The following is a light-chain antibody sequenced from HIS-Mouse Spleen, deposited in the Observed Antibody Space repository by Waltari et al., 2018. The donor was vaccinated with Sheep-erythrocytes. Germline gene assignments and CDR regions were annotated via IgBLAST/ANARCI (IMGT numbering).Light chain of an antibody. CDR1: KLGDKY. Sequence: SYELTQPPSVXVSPXQTASITXSGDKLGDKYACWYQQKPGQSPVLVIYQDSKRPSGLPERFSGXXSXNTATXXISGTQAMDEADYYCQAWDSSTAVFGGGTKLTVL. J-gene: IGLJ2*01. CDR3: QAWDSSTAV. V-gene: IGLV3-1*01. CDR2: QDS.